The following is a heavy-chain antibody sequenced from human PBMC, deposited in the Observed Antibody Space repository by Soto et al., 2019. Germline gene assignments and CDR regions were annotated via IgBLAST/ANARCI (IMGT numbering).Heavy chain of an antibody. CDR1: GFTFSSYA. Sequence: GGSLRLSCAASGFTFSSYAMSWVRQAPGKGLEWVSAISGSGGSTYYADSVKGRFTISRDNSKNTLYLQMNSLRAEDTAVYYCAKDQGRGKGFLQFRRAEPLLQWGQGTLVTVSS. V-gene: IGHV3-23*01. CDR2: ISGSGGST. CDR3: AKDQGRGKGFLQFRRAEPLLQ. D-gene: IGHD4-4*01. J-gene: IGHJ4*02.